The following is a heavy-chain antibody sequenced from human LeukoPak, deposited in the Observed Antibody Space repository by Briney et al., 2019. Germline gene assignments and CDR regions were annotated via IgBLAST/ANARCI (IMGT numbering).Heavy chain of an antibody. Sequence: ASVKVSCKASGYTFTSYYIHWVRQAPRQGLEWMGIINPSGGGTSYTQNFKGRVTMTRDMSTSTVYMELSSLRSEDTAVYYCARGGYCTNGVCYTDGLDYWGQGTLVTVSS. V-gene: IGHV1-46*01. CDR2: INPSGGGT. J-gene: IGHJ4*02. CDR3: ARGGYCTNGVCYTDGLDY. D-gene: IGHD2-8*01. CDR1: GYTFTSYY.